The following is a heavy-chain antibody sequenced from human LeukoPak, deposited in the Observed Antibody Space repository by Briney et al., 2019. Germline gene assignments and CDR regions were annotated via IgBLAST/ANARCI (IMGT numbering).Heavy chain of an antibody. CDR3: ARQLGRPYFDL. CDR2: IYTSGST. Sequence: ASETLSLTCTVSGGSISSYYWSWIRQPPGKGLEWIGYIYTSGSTNYNPSLKSRVTISVDTSKNQFSLKLSSVTAADTAVYYCARQLGRPYFDLWGRGNLVTVSS. CDR1: GGSISSYY. D-gene: IGHD5-24*01. V-gene: IGHV4-4*09. J-gene: IGHJ2*01.